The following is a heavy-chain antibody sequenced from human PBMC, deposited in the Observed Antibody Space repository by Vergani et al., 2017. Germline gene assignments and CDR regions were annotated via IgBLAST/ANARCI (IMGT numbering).Heavy chain of an antibody. CDR2: LSASDRRT. CDR3: AKVGRSEVAGTFGAFDI. D-gene: IGHD6-19*01. Sequence: EVQLLESGGGLVQPGGSLRLSCAASGFTFIMHAMSWVRQAPGKGLEWVSTLSASDRRTHYADYVKGRFTISRDISKNTLFLHMNSLRPEDTAVYYCAKVGRSEVAGTFGAFDIWGQGTMVTVSS. V-gene: IGHV3-23*01. CDR1: GFTFIMHA. J-gene: IGHJ3*02.